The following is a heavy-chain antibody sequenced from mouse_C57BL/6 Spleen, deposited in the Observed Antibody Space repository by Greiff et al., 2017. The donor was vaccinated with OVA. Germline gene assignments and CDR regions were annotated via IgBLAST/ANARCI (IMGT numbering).Heavy chain of an antibody. CDR3: ARDRYYYGSSYIDY. Sequence: EVKLMESGGGLVKPGGSLKLSCAASGFTFSSYAMSWVRQTPEKRLGWVATISDGGSYTYYPDNVKGRFTFSRDNAKNNLYLEMSHLKSEDTAMYYCARDRYYYGSSYIDYWGQGTTLTVSS. D-gene: IGHD1-1*01. J-gene: IGHJ2*01. CDR2: ISDGGSYT. V-gene: IGHV5-4*01. CDR1: GFTFSSYA.